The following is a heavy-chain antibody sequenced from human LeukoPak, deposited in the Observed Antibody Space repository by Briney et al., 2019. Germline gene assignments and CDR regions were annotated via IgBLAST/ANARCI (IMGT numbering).Heavy chain of an antibody. D-gene: IGHD2-21*02. CDR2: ISSSGSTI. Sequence: GGSLRLSCAVSRFTFSSYGMHWVRQAPGKGLEWVSYISSSGSTIYYADSVKGRFTISRDNAKNSLYLQMNSLRAEDTAVYYCARGSGGDYYYYYYMDVWGKGTTVTVSS. CDR3: ARGSGGDYYYYYYMDV. J-gene: IGHJ6*03. V-gene: IGHV3-48*04. CDR1: RFTFSSYG.